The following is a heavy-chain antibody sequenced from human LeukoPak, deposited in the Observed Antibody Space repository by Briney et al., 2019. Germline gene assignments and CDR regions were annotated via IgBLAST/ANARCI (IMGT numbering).Heavy chain of an antibody. V-gene: IGHV3-20*04. CDR3: ARNLYSSSWSDAFDI. CDR2: INWNGGST. J-gene: IGHJ3*02. CDR1: GFTFSDYY. D-gene: IGHD6-13*01. Sequence: PGGSLRLSCAASGFTFSDYYMSWVRQAPGKGLEWVSGINWNGGSTGYADSVKGRFTISRDNAKNSLYLQMNSLRAEDTALYYCARNLYSSSWSDAFDIWGQGTMVTVSS.